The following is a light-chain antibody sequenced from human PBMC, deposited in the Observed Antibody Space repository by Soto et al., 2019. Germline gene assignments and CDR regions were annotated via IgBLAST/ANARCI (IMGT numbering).Light chain of an antibody. CDR2: EVS. V-gene: IGLV2-14*01. Sequence: QSVLTQPASVSGSPGQSITISCTGTSSDVGGYNYVSWYQQHPGKAPKLMIYEVSNRPSGVSNRFSGSKSGNTASLTISGLQAEDEADYYCSSYTSSSTRVLGGGTTLTVL. J-gene: IGLJ3*02. CDR1: SSDVGGYNY. CDR3: SSYTSSSTRV.